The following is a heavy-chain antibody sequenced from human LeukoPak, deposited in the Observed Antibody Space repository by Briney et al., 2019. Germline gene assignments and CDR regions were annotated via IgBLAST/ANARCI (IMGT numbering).Heavy chain of an antibody. Sequence: GGSLRLSCTASGFTFGDYAMSWVRQAPGKGLEWVSAISGSGGSTYYADSVKGRFTISRDNSKNTQYLQMNSLRAEDTAVYYCAKEGVPRPHYMDVWGKGTTVTVSS. CDR3: AKEGVPRPHYMDV. V-gene: IGHV3-23*01. J-gene: IGHJ6*03. CDR1: GFTFGDYA. CDR2: ISGSGGST. D-gene: IGHD3-10*01.